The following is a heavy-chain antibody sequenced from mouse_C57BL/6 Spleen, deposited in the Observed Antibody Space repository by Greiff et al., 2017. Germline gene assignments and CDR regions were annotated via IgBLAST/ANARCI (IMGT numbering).Heavy chain of an antibody. CDR2: IHPSASDT. CDR1: GYTFTSYW. D-gene: IGHD1-1*01. CDR3: AIWDYGSSDWYFDV. V-gene: IGHV1-74*01. J-gene: IGHJ1*03. Sequence: QVQLQQPGAELVKPGASVKVSCKASGYTFTSYWMHWVKQRPGQGLEWIGRIHPSASDTNYNQKFKGKATLTVDKSSSTAYMQLSSLTSEDSAVYYCAIWDYGSSDWYFDVWGTGTTVTVSS.